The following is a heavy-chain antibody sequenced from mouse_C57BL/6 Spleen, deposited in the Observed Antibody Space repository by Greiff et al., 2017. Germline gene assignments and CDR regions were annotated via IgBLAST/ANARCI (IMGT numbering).Heavy chain of an antibody. CDR1: GYTFTDYY. Sequence: EVQLQQSGPELVKPGASVKISCKASGYTFTDYYMNWVKQSHGKSLEWIGDINPNNGGTSYNQKFKGKATLTVDKSSSTAYMELRSLTSEDSAVYYCAGTTVVEGGFACWGQWTLVNVSA. CDR3: AGTTVVEGGFAC. D-gene: IGHD1-1*01. V-gene: IGHV1-26*01. J-gene: IGHJ3*01. CDR2: INPNNGGT.